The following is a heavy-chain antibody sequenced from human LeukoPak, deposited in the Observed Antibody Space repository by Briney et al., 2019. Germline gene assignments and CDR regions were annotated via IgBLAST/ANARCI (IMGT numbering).Heavy chain of an antibody. CDR2: INAGNGNT. CDR1: GYTFTSYA. J-gene: IGHJ5*02. D-gene: IGHD2-21*01. CDR3: ARSATYVFHFDP. Sequence: ASVKVSCKASGYTFTSYAMHWVRQAPGQRLEWMGWINAGNGNTKYSQKFQGRVTITRDTSASTAYMELSSLRSEDTAVYYCARSATYVFHFDPWGQGTLVTVSS. V-gene: IGHV1-3*01.